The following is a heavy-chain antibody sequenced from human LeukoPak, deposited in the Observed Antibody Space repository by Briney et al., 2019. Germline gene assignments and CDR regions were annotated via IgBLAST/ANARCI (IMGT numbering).Heavy chain of an antibody. CDR2: IIPIFGTA. J-gene: IGHJ5*02. Sequence: SVKVSCKASGGTLSSYAISWVRQAPGQGLEWMGGIIPIFGTANYAQKFQGRVTITADKSTSTAYMELSSLRSEDTAVYYCARAGDYGDGWFDPWGQGTLVTVSS. D-gene: IGHD4-17*01. V-gene: IGHV1-69*06. CDR3: ARAGDYGDGWFDP. CDR1: GGTLSSYA.